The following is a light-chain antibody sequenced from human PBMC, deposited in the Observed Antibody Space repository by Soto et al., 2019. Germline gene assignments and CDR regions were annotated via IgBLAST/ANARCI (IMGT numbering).Light chain of an antibody. CDR1: NIGNKN. CDR2: RDN. CDR3: QVWDSSTVV. J-gene: IGLJ2*01. V-gene: IGLV3-9*01. Sequence: SYELTQPLSVSVALGQTARITCGGNNIGNKNVHWYQQKPGQAPVVVIYRDNNRPSGIPERLSGSNSGNTATRTISRAQAGDEADYYCQVWDSSTVVFGGVTKLTVL.